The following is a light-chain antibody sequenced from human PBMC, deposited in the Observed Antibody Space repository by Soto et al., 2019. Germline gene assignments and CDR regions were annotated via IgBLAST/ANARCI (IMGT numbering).Light chain of an antibody. CDR3: HQYTSYSPLS. V-gene: IGKV1-5*03. CDR1: QSISTW. Sequence: DIKVRQSLSSLVASIGDSVTITCRANQSISTWLAWYQQKPGKAPNLLIYKASRLETGVPSRFSGSGSGTEFTLTISFLQPDDFATYYCHQYTSYSPLSSAGGTKVDIK. J-gene: IGKJ4*01. CDR2: KAS.